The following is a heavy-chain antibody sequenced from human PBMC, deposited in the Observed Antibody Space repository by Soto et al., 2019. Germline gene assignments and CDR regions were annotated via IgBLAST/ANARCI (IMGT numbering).Heavy chain of an antibody. J-gene: IGHJ3*02. V-gene: IGHV3-48*02. CDR2: ISDSSATR. D-gene: IGHD6-19*01. Sequence: GGSLRLSCAASGFTFATYSMNWVRQAPGKGLEWVSYISDSSATRYYADSVTGRFTISRDNAKNSLYLQMNSLRDEDSALYYCAGASGWYPSDAFEIWGQGTPVTVSS. CDR1: GFTFATYS. CDR3: AGASGWYPSDAFEI.